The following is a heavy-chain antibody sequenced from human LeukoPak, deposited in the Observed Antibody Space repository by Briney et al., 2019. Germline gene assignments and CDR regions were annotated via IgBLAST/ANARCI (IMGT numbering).Heavy chain of an antibody. D-gene: IGHD5-18*01. CDR1: GFTFSSYE. CDR2: ISSSCSTI. V-gene: IGHV3-48*03. Sequence: PGGSLRLSCAASGFTFSSYEMNWVRHAPGKGLEWVSYISSSCSTIYYADSLKGRFTISRVNAKNSLYLQMNSLIAEDTAVYYCARESTAIVMYNWFEPWGRGTLVSVSS. J-gene: IGHJ5*02. CDR3: ARESTAIVMYNWFEP.